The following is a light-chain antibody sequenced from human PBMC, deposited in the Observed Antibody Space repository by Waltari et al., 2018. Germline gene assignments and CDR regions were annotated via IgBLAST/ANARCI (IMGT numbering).Light chain of an antibody. Sequence: ELVLTQSPATLSLSPGARATLSCRASQSVSSYLAWYQQKPGQAPRLLIYDASNRATGIPARFSGSGSGTDFTLTISSLEPEDFAVYYCQQRSNWPTLFTFGPGTKVDIK. CDR2: DAS. CDR1: QSVSSY. CDR3: QQRSNWPTLFT. V-gene: IGKV3-11*01. J-gene: IGKJ3*01.